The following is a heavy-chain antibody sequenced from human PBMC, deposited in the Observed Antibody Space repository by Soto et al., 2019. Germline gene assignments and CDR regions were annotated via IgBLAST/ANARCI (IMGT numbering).Heavy chain of an antibody. Sequence: EVQLLESGGGLVQPGGSLRLSCAASGFTFNNYAMGWVRQAPGKGLEWVSAITDSGDDTYYIDSVKGRFTISRDNSKSTLYLQMNSLRAEDTAIYYCAKLGSSSWSPHYYSDYWGQGTLVTVSS. CDR2: ITDSGDDT. CDR3: AKLGSSSWSPHYYSDY. V-gene: IGHV3-23*01. CDR1: GFTFNNYA. D-gene: IGHD2-2*01. J-gene: IGHJ4*02.